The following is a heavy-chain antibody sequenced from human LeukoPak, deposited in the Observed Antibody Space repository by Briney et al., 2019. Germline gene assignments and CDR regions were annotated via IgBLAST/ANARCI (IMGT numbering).Heavy chain of an antibody. Sequence: GASVKVSCKVSGYTLTELSMHWVRQAPGKGLEWMGGFDPEDGETIYAQKFQGRVTMTEDTSTDTAYMELSSLRSEDTAVYYCATRWGMVQEDDRSRDAFDIWGQGTMVTVSS. D-gene: IGHD3-10*01. V-gene: IGHV1-24*01. J-gene: IGHJ3*02. CDR1: GYTLTELS. CDR2: FDPEDGET. CDR3: ATRWGMVQEDDRSRDAFDI.